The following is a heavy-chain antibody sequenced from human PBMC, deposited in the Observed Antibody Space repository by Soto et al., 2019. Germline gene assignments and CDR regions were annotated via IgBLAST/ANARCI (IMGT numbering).Heavy chain of an antibody. V-gene: IGHV4-31*03. J-gene: IGHJ5*02. Sequence: QVQLQESGPGLVKPSQTLSLTCTVSGGSISSRDYYWSWLRQHPWKVLEWIGYIYYSGSAYYNPSLKRRVTISVDKSKDQFALQVTSVTAADTAGYYCAREVSPNRRGWYTVLVRWFDPWGQGTRVTVSS. CDR1: GGSISSRDYY. CDR3: AREVSPNRRGWYTVLVRWFDP. CDR2: IYYSGSA. D-gene: IGHD6-19*01.